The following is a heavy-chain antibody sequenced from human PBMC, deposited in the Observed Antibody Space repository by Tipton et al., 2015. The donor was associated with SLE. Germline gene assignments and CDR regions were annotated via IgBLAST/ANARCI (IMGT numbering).Heavy chain of an antibody. V-gene: IGHV4-59*11. CDR2: IYYSGST. CDR1: GASITSHY. J-gene: IGHJ4*02. D-gene: IGHD3/OR15-3a*01. Sequence: LRLSCTVSGASITSHYWSWIRQPPGKGLEWIGYIYYSGSTNYHPSLRGRGTISVDTSKNQFSLKLNSVTAADTAVYYCARRDFWTGYFDYWGQGTLVPVSS. CDR3: ARRDFWTGYFDY.